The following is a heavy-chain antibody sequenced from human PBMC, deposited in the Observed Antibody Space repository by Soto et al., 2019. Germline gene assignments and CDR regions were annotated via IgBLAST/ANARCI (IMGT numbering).Heavy chain of an antibody. CDR3: NRGSEYDFWSGYL. D-gene: IGHD3-3*01. Sequence: QERLVQSGAEVRKPGSSVKVSCKVTGGTSTRYAINWVRQAPGQELEWMGGIVPMFGTSKYAQKFQGRVTITAETSTNIAYMELRSLRSEDTAVYYCNRGSEYDFWSGYLWGQGTLVSVSS. CDR2: IVPMFGTS. J-gene: IGHJ4*02. CDR1: GGTSTRYA. V-gene: IGHV1-69*06.